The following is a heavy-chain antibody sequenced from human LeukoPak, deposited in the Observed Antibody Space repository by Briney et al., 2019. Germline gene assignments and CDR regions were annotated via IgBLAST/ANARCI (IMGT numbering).Heavy chain of an antibody. V-gene: IGHV1-69*13. CDR1: GGTFSSYA. CDR3: ASPSQVVAAIKGAFDI. Sequence: GASVKVSCKASGGTFSSYAISWVRQAPGQGLEWMGRIIPIFGTANYAQKFQGRVTITADESTSTAYMELSSLRSEDTAVYYCASPSQVVAAIKGAFDIWGQGTMVTVSS. J-gene: IGHJ3*02. CDR2: IIPIFGTA. D-gene: IGHD2-15*01.